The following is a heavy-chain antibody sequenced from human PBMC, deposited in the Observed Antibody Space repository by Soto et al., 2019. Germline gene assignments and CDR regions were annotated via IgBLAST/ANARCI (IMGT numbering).Heavy chain of an antibody. CDR3: ARDYFDSSDYTTKWFDP. Sequence: SETLSLTCGVSGDSISNSRFYWAWIRQPPGEGLEWIGSIYHTGNAYYNPSLKSRVTISVDTSKNQFSLKVTSVTAADTALYYCARDYFDSSDYTTKWFDPWGQGTLVTVS. CDR1: GDSISNSRFY. D-gene: IGHD3-22*01. CDR2: IYHTGNA. J-gene: IGHJ5*02. V-gene: IGHV4-39*01.